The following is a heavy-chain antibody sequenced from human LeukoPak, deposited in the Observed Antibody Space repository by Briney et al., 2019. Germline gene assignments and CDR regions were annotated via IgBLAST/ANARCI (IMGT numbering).Heavy chain of an antibody. CDR2: ISYDGSNK. J-gene: IGHJ4*02. CDR3: ARDRVGATDYFDY. V-gene: IGHV3-30-3*01. Sequence: PGRSLRLSCAASGSTFSSYAMHWVRQAPGKGLEWVAVISYDGSNKYYADSVKGRFTISRDNSKNTLYLQMNSLRAEDTAVYYCARDRVGATDYFDYWGQGTLVTVSS. CDR1: GSTFSSYA. D-gene: IGHD1-26*01.